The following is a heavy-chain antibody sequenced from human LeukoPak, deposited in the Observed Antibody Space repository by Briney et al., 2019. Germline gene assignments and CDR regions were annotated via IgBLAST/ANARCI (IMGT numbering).Heavy chain of an antibody. V-gene: IGHV3-48*03. Sequence: GGSLRLSCAASGFTFSSYEMNWVRQAPGKGLEWVSYISSSGSTIYYADSVKGRFTISRDNAKNSLYLQMNSLRAEDTALYYCARPGHSSGWYGGAFDIWGQGTMVTVSS. CDR3: ARPGHSSGWYGGAFDI. J-gene: IGHJ3*02. CDR1: GFTFSSYE. CDR2: ISSSGSTI. D-gene: IGHD6-19*01.